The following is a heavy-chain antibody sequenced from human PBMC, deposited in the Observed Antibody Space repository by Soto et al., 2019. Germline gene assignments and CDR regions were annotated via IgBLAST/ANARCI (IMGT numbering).Heavy chain of an antibody. D-gene: IGHD3-3*01. CDR2: MYPGDSDT. Sequence: GESLKISCRGSGYDFNTNWFGWVRQLPGRGLEWVGIMYPGDSDTRYNPSLQGHVTLSVDVTVSTAFLQWRSLETSDTGMYFCARLPRDCNKTSCYYADHWGQGAQVTVSS. V-gene: IGHV5-51*01. CDR3: ARLPRDCNKTSCYYADH. CDR1: GYDFNTNW. J-gene: IGHJ4*02.